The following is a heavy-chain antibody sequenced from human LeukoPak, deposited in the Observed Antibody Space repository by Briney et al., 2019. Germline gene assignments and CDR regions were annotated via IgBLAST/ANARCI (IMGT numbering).Heavy chain of an antibody. J-gene: IGHJ4*02. CDR3: AKGRAAMVTYYFDC. Sequence: PGGSLRLSCAASGFTFSSYAMSWVRQAPGKGLEWVSPISGSGGSTYYADSVKGRFTISRDNSKNTLYLQMNSLRAEDTAVYYCAKGRAAMVTYYFDCWGQGTLVTVSS. D-gene: IGHD5-18*01. CDR2: ISGSGGST. CDR1: GFTFSSYA. V-gene: IGHV3-23*01.